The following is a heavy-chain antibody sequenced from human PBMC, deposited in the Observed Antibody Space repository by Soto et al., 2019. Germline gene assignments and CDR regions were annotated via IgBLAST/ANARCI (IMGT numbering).Heavy chain of an antibody. Sequence: PGESLKISCKGSGYSFTSYWISWVRQMPGKGLEWMGRIDPSDSYTNYSPSFQGHVTISADKSISTAYLQWSSLKASDTAMYYCARREKSSSSWNYGMDVWGQGTTVTVSS. J-gene: IGHJ6*02. D-gene: IGHD6-13*01. CDR3: ARREKSSSSWNYGMDV. CDR2: IDPSDSYT. CDR1: GYSFTSYW. V-gene: IGHV5-10-1*01.